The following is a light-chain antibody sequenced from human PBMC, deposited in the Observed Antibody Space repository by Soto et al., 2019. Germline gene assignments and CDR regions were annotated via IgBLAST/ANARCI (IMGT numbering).Light chain of an antibody. Sequence: DIKMTQSPSSLSASVGDRVSITCRASQSISRCLAWYQQKPGKAPKLLIYDASSLESGVPSRFSGSGSGTEFTLTISSLQPDDFATYYCHQYNDCQYSFGPGTKVDIK. J-gene: IGKJ2*01. CDR1: QSISRC. CDR3: HQYNDCQYS. CDR2: DAS. V-gene: IGKV1-5*01.